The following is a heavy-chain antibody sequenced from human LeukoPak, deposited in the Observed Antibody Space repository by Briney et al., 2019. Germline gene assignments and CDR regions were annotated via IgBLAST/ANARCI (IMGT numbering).Heavy chain of an antibody. CDR1: GGSISSSSYY. CDR2: IYYSGST. J-gene: IGHJ2*01. CDR3: ARDRYYYDSSGYSWYFDL. Sequence: SETLSLTCTVSGGSISSSSYYWGWIRQPPGKGLEWIGSIYYSGSTYYNPSLKSRVTMSVDTSKNQFSLKLSSVTAADTAVYYCARDRYYYDSSGYSWYFDLWGRGTLVTVSS. V-gene: IGHV4-39*07. D-gene: IGHD3-22*01.